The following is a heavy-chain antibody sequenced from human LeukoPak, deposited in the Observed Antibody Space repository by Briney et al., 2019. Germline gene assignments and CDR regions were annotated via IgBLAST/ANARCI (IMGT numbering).Heavy chain of an antibody. CDR3: ARGFLEWLLYAPRKLELKHYYYYYMDV. CDR2: INHSGST. CDR1: GGSFSGYY. V-gene: IGHV4-34*01. D-gene: IGHD3-3*01. Sequence: SETLSLTCAVYGGSFSGYYWSWIRQPPGKGLEWIGEINHSGSTNYNPSLKSRVTISVDTSKNQFSLKLSSVTAADTAVYYCARGFLEWLLYAPRKLELKHYYYYYMDVWGKGTTVTVSS. J-gene: IGHJ6*03.